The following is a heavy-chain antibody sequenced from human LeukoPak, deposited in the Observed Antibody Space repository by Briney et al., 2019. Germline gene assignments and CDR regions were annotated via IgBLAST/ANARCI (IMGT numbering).Heavy chain of an antibody. CDR2: ISWNSGSI. J-gene: IGHJ4*02. D-gene: IGHD6-13*01. CDR3: AKDGSSSWYGGGFAY. CDR1: GFTFDDYA. V-gene: IGHV3-9*01. Sequence: GRSLRLSCAASGFTFDDYAMHWVRQAPGKGLEWVSGISWNSGSIGYADSVKGRFTIPRDNAKNSLYLQMNSLRAEDTALYYCAKDGSSSWYGGGFAYWGQGTLVTVSS.